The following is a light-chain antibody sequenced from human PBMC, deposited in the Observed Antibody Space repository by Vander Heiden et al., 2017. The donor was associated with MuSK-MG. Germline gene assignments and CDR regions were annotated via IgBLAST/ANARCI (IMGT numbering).Light chain of an antibody. CDR2: RAP. CDR3: QQFNERPLT. CDR1: QSVSDK. Sequence: EIAMTQSPATLSVSPGERATLSCRARQSVSDKLGWYQQKPGQSPRVHISRAPTRPTCIPARFSGGGSGTEFTLTSSRLRSEDFAFYFWQQFNERPLTFGEGTRLEI. V-gene: IGKV3D-15*01. J-gene: IGKJ5*01.